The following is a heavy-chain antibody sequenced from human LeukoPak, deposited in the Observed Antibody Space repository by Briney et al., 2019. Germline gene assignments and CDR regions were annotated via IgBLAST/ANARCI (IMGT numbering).Heavy chain of an antibody. D-gene: IGHD4-17*01. J-gene: IGHJ6*02. CDR3: AGDDYGDYAQPYYYYGMDV. Sequence: ASVKVSCKASGYTFTSYAMNWVRQAPGQGLEWMGWINTNTGNPTYAQGFTGRFVFSLDTSVSTAYLQISSLKAEDTAVYYCAGDDYGDYAQPYYYYGMDVWGQGTTVTVSS. V-gene: IGHV7-4-1*02. CDR2: INTNTGNP. CDR1: GYTFTSYA.